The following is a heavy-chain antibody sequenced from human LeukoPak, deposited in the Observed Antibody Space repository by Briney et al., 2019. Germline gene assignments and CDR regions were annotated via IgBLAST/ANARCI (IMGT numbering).Heavy chain of an antibody. Sequence: PGGSLRLSCAASGFTFSDYYMSWIRQAPGKGLEWVSYISSSSSYTNYADYVKGRFTISRDNAKNSLYLQMNSLRAEDTAVYYCARVKTKTRYYYDSSGLPTAFDIWGQGTMVTVSS. J-gene: IGHJ3*02. CDR3: ARVKTKTRYYYDSSGLPTAFDI. D-gene: IGHD3-22*01. V-gene: IGHV3-11*05. CDR2: ISSSSSYT. CDR1: GFTFSDYY.